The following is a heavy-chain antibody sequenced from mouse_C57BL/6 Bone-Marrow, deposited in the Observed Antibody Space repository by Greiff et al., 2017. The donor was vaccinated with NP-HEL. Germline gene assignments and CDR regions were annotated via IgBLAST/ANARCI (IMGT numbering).Heavy chain of an antibody. CDR1: GFTFSSYG. CDR3: ARSNWDSWCAY. V-gene: IGHV5-6*02. D-gene: IGHD4-1*01. CDR2: ISSGGSYT. J-gene: IGHJ3*01. Sequence: EVKLVESGGDLVKPGGSLKLSCAASGFTFSSYGMSWVRQTPDKRLEWVATISSGGSYTYYPDSVKGRFTISRDNAKNTLYLQMSSLKSEDTAMYYCARSNWDSWCAYWGQGTLVTVSA.